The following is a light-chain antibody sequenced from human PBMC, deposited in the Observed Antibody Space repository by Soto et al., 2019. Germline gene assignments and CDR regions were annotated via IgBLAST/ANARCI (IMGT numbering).Light chain of an antibody. V-gene: IGLV2-8*01. CDR1: SSDVGAYDF. CDR3: SSYAGNNNLI. Sequence: QSVLTQPASVSGSPGQSITISCTGTSSDVGAYDFVSWYQQHPDKAPKLMIYEVSKRPSGVPDRFSGSKSGNTASLTVSGLQAEDEADYYCSSYAGNNNLIFGGGTKVTVL. CDR2: EVS. J-gene: IGLJ2*01.